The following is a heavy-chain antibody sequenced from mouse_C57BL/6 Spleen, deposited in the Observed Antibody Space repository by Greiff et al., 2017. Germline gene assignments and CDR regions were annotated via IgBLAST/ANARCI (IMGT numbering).Heavy chain of an antibody. V-gene: IGHV6-3*01. Sequence: DVKLVESGGGLVQPGGSMKLSCVASGFTFSNYWMNWVRQSPEKGLEWVAQIRLKSDNYATHYAESVKGRFTISRDDSKSSVYLQMNNLRAEDTGIYYCTGLYYSNFYYYAMDYWGQGTSVTVSS. CDR2: IRLKSDNYAT. D-gene: IGHD2-5*01. J-gene: IGHJ4*01. CDR3: TGLYYSNFYYYAMDY. CDR1: GFTFSNYW.